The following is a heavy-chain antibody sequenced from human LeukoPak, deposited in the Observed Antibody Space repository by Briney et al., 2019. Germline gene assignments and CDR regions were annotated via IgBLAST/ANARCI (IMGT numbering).Heavy chain of an antibody. J-gene: IGHJ4*02. D-gene: IGHD3-9*01. Sequence: GGSLRLSCAASGFTFSSYGMHWVRQAPGKGLEWVAYIWYDGSNKEYADSVKGRFTISRDNSKNTLDLQMNSLRAEDTAMYYCARDILTGYYKFFDYWGQGTLVSVSS. CDR3: ARDILTGYYKFFDY. V-gene: IGHV3-30*02. CDR2: IWYDGSNK. CDR1: GFTFSSYG.